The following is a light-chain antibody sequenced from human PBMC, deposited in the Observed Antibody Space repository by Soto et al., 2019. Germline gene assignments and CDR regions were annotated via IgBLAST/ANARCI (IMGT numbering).Light chain of an antibody. CDR1: SSNIGAGYD. Sequence: VLTQPPSVSGAPGQRVTISCTGSSSNIGAGYDVHWYQQLPGTAPKLLIYGNSNRPSGVPDRFSGSKSGTSASLAITGLQAEDEADYYCQSYDTSLSGVVFGGGTKLTVL. J-gene: IGLJ2*01. V-gene: IGLV1-40*01. CDR3: QSYDTSLSGVV. CDR2: GNS.